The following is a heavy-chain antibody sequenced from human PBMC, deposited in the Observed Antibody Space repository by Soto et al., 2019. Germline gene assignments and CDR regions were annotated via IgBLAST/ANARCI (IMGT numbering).Heavy chain of an antibody. V-gene: IGHV1-18*01. CDR3: ARDRGGGYCSGGSCPNRFVY. CDR1: GYTFTSYG. Sequence: QVQLVQSGAEVKKPGASVKVSCKASGYTFTSYGISWVRQAPGQGLEWMGWISAYNGNTNYAQKLQGRVTMTTDTSTSTAYMELRSLRSDDTAVYYCARDRGGGYCSGGSCPNRFVYWGQGTLVTVSS. J-gene: IGHJ4*02. D-gene: IGHD2-15*01. CDR2: ISAYNGNT.